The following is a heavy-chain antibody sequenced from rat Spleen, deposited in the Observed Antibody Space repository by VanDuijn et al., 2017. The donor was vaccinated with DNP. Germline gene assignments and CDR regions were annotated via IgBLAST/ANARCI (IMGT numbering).Heavy chain of an antibody. V-gene: IGHV3-3*01. D-gene: IGHD1-4*01. CDR3: ARSYYGYKANWYFDL. CDR2: INNAGST. CDR1: GYSITSNHK. Sequence: EVQLQESGPGLVKPSQSLSLTCSVTGYSITSNHKWSWIRKFPGNELEWMGYINNAGSTNYNPSLKGRFSITRDTSKNQFFLQVNSVTTEDTATYNCARSYYGYKANWYFDLWGPGTMVTVSS. J-gene: IGHJ1*01.